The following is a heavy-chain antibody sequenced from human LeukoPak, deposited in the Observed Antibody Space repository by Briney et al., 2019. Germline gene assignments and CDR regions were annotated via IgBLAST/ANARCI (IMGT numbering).Heavy chain of an antibody. CDR3: ARGSQAGYCSSTSCPARINWFDP. V-gene: IGHV3-33*01. CDR2: IWYDGSNK. J-gene: IGHJ5*02. Sequence: GGSLRLSCAASGFTFSSYGMHWVRQAPGKGLEWVAVIWYDGSNKYYADSVKGRFTISRDNSKNTLYLQMNSLRAEDTAVYYCARGSQAGYCSSTSCPARINWFDPWGQGTLVTVSS. CDR1: GFTFSSYG. D-gene: IGHD2-2*01.